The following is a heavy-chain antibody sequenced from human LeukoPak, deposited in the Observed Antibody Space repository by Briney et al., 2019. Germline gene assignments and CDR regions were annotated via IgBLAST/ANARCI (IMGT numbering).Heavy chain of an antibody. CDR3: TWVGARYYFDY. Sequence: PGGSLRLSCAASGFTSNHAWMSWVRQAPGKGLEWVGRIKSKTNGGTTDYAAPVKGRFTIPRDDSKNTLYLQINSLKTEDTAVYYCTWVGARYYFDYWGQGTLVTVSS. V-gene: IGHV3-15*01. D-gene: IGHD1-26*01. CDR2: IKSKTNGGTT. CDR1: GFTSNHAW. J-gene: IGHJ4*02.